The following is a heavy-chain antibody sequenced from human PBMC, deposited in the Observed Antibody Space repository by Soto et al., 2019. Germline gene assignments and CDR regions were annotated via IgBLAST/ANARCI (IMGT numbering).Heavy chain of an antibody. V-gene: IGHV4-31*03. Sequence: SETLSLTCTVSGGSISSGGFYWIWIRQRPGKGLEYIGYIYYTGNTNYNPSLKSRVIISVDTSKNQFSLKLTSVTAADTAVYYCARSGYSYGPNPLLYWGQGTLVTAPQ. CDR2: IYYTGNT. CDR1: GGSISSGGFY. J-gene: IGHJ4*02. CDR3: ARSGYSYGPNPLLY. D-gene: IGHD5-18*01.